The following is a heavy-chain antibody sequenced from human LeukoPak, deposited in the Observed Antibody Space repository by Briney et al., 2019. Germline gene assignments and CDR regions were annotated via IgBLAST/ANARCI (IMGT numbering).Heavy chain of an antibody. D-gene: IGHD3-10*01. CDR2: ISGTSTYI. V-gene: IGHV3-21*04. Sequence: KAGGSLRLSCAASGFTFSSHSMNWVRQAPGKGLEWVSSISGTSTYIYYADSVKGRFTISRDNSKNTLYLQINGLRPDDTALYYCTRGLVSGISEDTPFKYWGQGVLVTVSS. CDR1: GFTFSSHS. CDR3: TRGLVSGISEDTPFKY. J-gene: IGHJ4*02.